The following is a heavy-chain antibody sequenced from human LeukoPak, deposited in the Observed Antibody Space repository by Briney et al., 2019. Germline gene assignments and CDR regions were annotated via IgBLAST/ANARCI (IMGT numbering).Heavy chain of an antibody. Sequence: SETLSLTCTVSGDSISGYYWSWIRQPPRKGLEWIGYIYYTGSTNYNPSLKSRVTLSVDTSKNQFSLKLSSVTAADTAVYYCARDRSGSYFGDDDAFDIWGRGTTVTVSS. V-gene: IGHV4-59*01. CDR1: GDSISGYY. CDR3: ARDRSGSYFGDDDAFDI. J-gene: IGHJ3*02. D-gene: IGHD1-26*01. CDR2: IYYTGST.